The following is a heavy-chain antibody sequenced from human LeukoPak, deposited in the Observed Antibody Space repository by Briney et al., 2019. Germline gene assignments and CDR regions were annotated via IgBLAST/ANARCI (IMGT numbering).Heavy chain of an antibody. D-gene: IGHD2-2*02. CDR3: AKGAVDIVVVPAAIRITYYYMDV. CDR2: ISGSGGST. CDR1: GFTFSSYA. V-gene: IGHV3-23*01. J-gene: IGHJ6*03. Sequence: SGGSLRLSCAASGFTFSSYAMSWVRQAPGKGLEWVSAISGSGGSTYYADSVKGRFTISRDNSKNTLYLQMNSLRAEDTAVYYCAKGAVDIVVVPAAIRITYYYMDVWGKGTTVTVSS.